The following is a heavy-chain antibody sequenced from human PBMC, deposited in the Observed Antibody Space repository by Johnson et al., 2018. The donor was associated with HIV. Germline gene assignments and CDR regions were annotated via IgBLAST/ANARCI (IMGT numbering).Heavy chain of an antibody. J-gene: IGHJ3*02. Sequence: QVQLVESGGGVVQPGGSLRLSCAASEFIFSSYSMHWVRQAPGKGLEWVAVISYDGHNAYSADSVEGRFTVSRDNTKNTLYLQMNSLRAEDTAVYYCARDGAQQLARDAFDIWGQGTMVTVSS. V-gene: IGHV3-30*04. CDR2: ISYDGHNA. CDR3: ARDGAQQLARDAFDI. CDR1: EFIFSSYS. D-gene: IGHD6-13*01.